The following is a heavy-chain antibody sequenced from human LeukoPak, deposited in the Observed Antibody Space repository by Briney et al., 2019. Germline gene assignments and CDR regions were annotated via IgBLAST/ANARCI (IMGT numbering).Heavy chain of an antibody. CDR1: GYTFTNYY. CDR3: ARENLPRYYYDSSGSYNWFDP. J-gene: IGHJ5*02. V-gene: IGHV1-46*01. Sequence: ASVKVSCKASGYTFTNYYMHWVRQAPGQGLEWMGIINPRGGSTSYAQKFQGRVTMTRDTSTSTVYMELSSLRSEDTAVYYCARENLPRYYYDSSGSYNWFDPWGQGTLVTVSS. D-gene: IGHD3-22*01. CDR2: INPRGGST.